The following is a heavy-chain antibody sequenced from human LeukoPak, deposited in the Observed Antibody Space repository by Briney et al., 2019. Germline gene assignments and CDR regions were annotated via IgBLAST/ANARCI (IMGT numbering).Heavy chain of an antibody. CDR1: GFTFSIYG. J-gene: IGHJ5*02. CDR2: ISYDGSNK. CDR3: ARDSSTTDGDNWFDP. Sequence: PGGSLRLSCAASGFTFSIYGMHWVRQAPGKGLEWVAVISYDGSNKYYADSVKGRFTISRDNSKDTLYLQMNSLRAEDTAVYYCARDSSTTDGDNWFDPWGQGTLVTVSS. D-gene: IGHD5/OR15-5a*01. V-gene: IGHV3-30*03.